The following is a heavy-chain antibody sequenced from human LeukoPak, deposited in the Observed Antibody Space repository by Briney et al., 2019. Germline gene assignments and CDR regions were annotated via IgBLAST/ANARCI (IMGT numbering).Heavy chain of an antibody. CDR1: GFTFNNYE. J-gene: IGHJ4*02. Sequence: GGSLRLSCAASGFTFNNYEMNWVRQAPGKGLEWVSYISSSGSTIYYADSVKGRFTIYRDNAKNSLYLQMNSLRAEDTAVYYCARDSAARGDYWGQGTLVTVSS. CDR2: ISSSGSTI. D-gene: IGHD6-6*01. V-gene: IGHV3-48*03. CDR3: ARDSAARGDY.